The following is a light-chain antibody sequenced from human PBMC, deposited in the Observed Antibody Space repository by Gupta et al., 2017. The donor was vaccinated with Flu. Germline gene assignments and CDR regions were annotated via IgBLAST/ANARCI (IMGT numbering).Light chain of an antibody. J-gene: IGKJ1*01. CDR3: QQDNDWPRT. V-gene: IGKV3-15*01. Sequence: GERATLSCRASQSVSSNLAWYQQKPGQAPRLLIYSASTRATGIPARFRGSGSGTEFTLTISSLQSEDFAIYYCQQDNDWPRTFGQGTKVEIK. CDR1: QSVSSN. CDR2: SAS.